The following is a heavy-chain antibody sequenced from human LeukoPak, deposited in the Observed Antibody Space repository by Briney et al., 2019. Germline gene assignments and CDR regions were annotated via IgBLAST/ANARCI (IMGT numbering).Heavy chain of an antibody. J-gene: IGHJ4*02. V-gene: IGHV3-7*03. CDR3: ARGSVYYDILTGYYSY. D-gene: IGHD3-9*01. CDR2: IKQDGSEK. Sequence: LPGGSLRLSCAASGFTFSSYWMSWVRQAPGKGLEWVASIKQDGSEKYYVDSVKGRFTISRDNAKNSLYLQMNSLRAEDTAVYYCARGSVYYDILTGYYSYWGQGTLVTVSS. CDR1: GFTFSSYW.